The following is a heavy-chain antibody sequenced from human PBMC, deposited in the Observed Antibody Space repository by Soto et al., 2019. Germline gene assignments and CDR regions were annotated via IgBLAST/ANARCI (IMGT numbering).Heavy chain of an antibody. CDR2: ISAYNGNT. Sequence: QVQLVQSGAEVKKPGASVKVSCKASGYPFTSYGISWVRPAPGQGLEWMGWISAYNGNTNYAQKLQGRVTMTTDTSTSTAHMELRSLRSDDTAVYSCARVKTSGYHNWFDPWGQGTLVTVSS. J-gene: IGHJ5*02. V-gene: IGHV1-18*01. CDR3: ARVKTSGYHNWFDP. CDR1: GYPFTSYG. D-gene: IGHD3-22*01.